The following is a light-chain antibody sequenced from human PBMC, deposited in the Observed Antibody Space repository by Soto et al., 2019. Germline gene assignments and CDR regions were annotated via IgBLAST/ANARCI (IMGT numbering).Light chain of an antibody. J-gene: IGKJ2*01. V-gene: IGKV3-11*01. CDR3: QQRSKWPYT. CDR2: DAS. CDR1: QSVSSF. Sequence: EIVLTQSPATLSLSPGERATLSCRASQSVSSFLVWYQQKPGQAPRLLIDDASNRATGIPARFSGSGSGTDFTLTISRLEPEDFAVYYCQQRSKWPYTFGQGTKLEIK.